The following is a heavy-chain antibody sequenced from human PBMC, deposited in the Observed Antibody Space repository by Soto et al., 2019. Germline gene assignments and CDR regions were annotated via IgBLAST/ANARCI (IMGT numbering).Heavy chain of an antibody. V-gene: IGHV1-69*01. CDR1: GGTFSRYT. CDR2: IIPIFGAA. D-gene: IGHD3-16*01. CDR3: AQNANGNCLAY. J-gene: IGHJ4*02. Sequence: QVQLVQSGAEVKKPGSSVKVSCKASGGTFSRYTINWVRQAPGQGLEWMGGIIPIFGAAKYAQKFQDRVTVTADESTRTAYMELSSLRSEDTAVYYSAQNANGNCLAYWGQGTLVTVSS.